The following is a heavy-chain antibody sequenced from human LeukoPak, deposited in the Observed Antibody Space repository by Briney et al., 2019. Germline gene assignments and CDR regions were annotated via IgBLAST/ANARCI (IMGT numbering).Heavy chain of an antibody. CDR2: IIPIFGTA. D-gene: IGHD2-15*01. CDR1: GYTFTSYY. CDR3: ARVPPTVGGYYYYYMDV. Sequence: ASVKVSCKASGYTFTSYYMHWVRQAPGQGLEWMGGIIPIFGTANYAQKFQGRVTITTDESTSTAYMELSSLRSEDTAVYYCARVPPTVGGYYYYYMDVWGKGTTVTVSS. V-gene: IGHV1-69*05. J-gene: IGHJ6*03.